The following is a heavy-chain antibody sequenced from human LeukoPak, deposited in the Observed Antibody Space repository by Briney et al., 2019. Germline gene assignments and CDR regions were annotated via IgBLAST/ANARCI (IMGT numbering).Heavy chain of an antibody. V-gene: IGHV1-8*01. J-gene: IGHJ6*02. CDR2: MNPNSGNT. CDR1: GYTFTSYD. Sequence: ASVKVSCKASGYTFTSYDINWVRQATGQGLEWMGWMNPNSGNTGNAQKFQGRVTMTRNAPISTAYMELSSLRSEDTAVYYCARGPKTYSSGWSPSGYYYGMDVWGQGTTVTVSS. D-gene: IGHD6-19*01. CDR3: ARGPKTYSSGWSPSGYYYGMDV.